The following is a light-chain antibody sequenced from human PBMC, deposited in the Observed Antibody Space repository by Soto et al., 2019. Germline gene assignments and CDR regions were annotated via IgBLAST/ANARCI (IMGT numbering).Light chain of an antibody. CDR1: SSDVGGYNY. Sequence: QSALTQPASVSGSPGQSITISCTGTSSDVGGYNYVSWYQQHPGKAPKLIIYDVGKRPSGVSNRFSGSKSGNTASLTISGLQAEDESDYYCSSYTSSSTSYVVFGGGTKLTVL. J-gene: IGLJ2*01. CDR2: DVG. V-gene: IGLV2-14*01. CDR3: SSYTSSSTSYVV.